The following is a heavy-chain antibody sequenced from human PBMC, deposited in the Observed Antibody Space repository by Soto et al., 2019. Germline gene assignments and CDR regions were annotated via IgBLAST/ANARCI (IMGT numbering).Heavy chain of an antibody. CDR3: TRAPAGDKVDN. CDR1: GGSVSNVNYC. CDR2: IYNGGST. Sequence: QVQLQESGPGLVKPSQTLSLTCTVSGGSVSNVNYCWSWLRQPPDKVLEWIGYIYNGGSTYNNPSLGSRVTISVDPSKNQCARILSAVSAADTAVDYCTRAPAGDKVDNWGQGTLVTVSS. J-gene: IGHJ4*02. V-gene: IGHV4-30-4*01. D-gene: IGHD3-16*01.